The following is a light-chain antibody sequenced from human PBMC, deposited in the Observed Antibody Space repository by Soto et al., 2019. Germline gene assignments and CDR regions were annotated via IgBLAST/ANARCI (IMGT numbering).Light chain of an antibody. Sequence: QSALTQPASVSGSPGQSITIACTGTNRDVGSYNLVSWYQQRPGEAPKLIISEVRNRPSGISYRFTGSKSGNTASLTISGLQAEDEADYYCSSYTTRSTVVFGGGTKLTVL. V-gene: IGLV2-14*01. J-gene: IGLJ2*01. CDR1: NRDVGSYNL. CDR3: SSYTTRSTVV. CDR2: EVR.